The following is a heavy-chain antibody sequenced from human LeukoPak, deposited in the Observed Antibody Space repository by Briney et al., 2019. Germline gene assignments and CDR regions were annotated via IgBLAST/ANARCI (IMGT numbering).Heavy chain of an antibody. CDR1: GFIFSSYA. D-gene: IGHD2-8*01. CDR3: AKDTSIGKYCTNGVCSPFDY. J-gene: IGHJ4*02. CDR2: ISDSGDYT. Sequence: GGSLRLSCAGSGFIFSSYAMSWLRQAPGQGGEWVSVISDSGDYTSYADSVRGRFTISRDNSRNTLYLQMISLRPEDTAVYYCAKDTSIGKYCTNGVCSPFDYWGQGTLVTVSS. V-gene: IGHV3-23*01.